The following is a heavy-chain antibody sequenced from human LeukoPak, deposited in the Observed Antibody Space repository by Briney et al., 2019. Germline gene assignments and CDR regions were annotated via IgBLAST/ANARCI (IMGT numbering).Heavy chain of an antibody. CDR1: GYSISSDYY. V-gene: IGHV4-38-2*02. Sequence: PSETLSLTCAVSGYSISSDYYWGWIRQPPGKGLEWIGTISQSGSTYYNPSLKSRVSISMDTLKNQLSLKLSIVTAADTAVYYCARDYAATYYYYMDVWGKGTTVTVSS. D-gene: IGHD1-26*01. CDR2: ISQSGST. CDR3: ARDYAATYYYYMDV. J-gene: IGHJ6*03.